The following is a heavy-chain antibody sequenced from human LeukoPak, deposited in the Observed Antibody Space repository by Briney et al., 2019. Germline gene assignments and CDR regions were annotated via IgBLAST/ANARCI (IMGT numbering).Heavy chain of an antibody. D-gene: IGHD6-13*01. J-gene: IGHJ5*02. CDR2: IIPIFGTA. CDR3: ARERKKQQLVRGNWFDP. Sequence: GASVKVSCKASGGTFSSYAISWVRQAPGQGLEWMGGIIPIFGTANYAQKFQGRVTITADESTSTAYMELSSLRSEDTAVYYCARERKKQQLVRGNWFDPWGQGTLVTVSS. V-gene: IGHV1-69*13. CDR1: GGTFSSYA.